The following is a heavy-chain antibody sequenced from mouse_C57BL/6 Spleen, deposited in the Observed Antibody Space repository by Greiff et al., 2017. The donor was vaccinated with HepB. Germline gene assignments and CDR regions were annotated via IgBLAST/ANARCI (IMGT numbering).Heavy chain of an antibody. D-gene: IGHD1-1*01. CDR1: GYTFTDYE. Sequence: QVQLKESGAELVRPGASVTLSCKASGYTFTDYEMHWVKQTPVHGLEWIGAIDPETGGTAYNQKFKGKAILTADKSSSTAYMELRSLTSEYSSVYYCTRSSNGSSYETWFAYWGQGTLVTVSA. CDR2: IDPETGGT. J-gene: IGHJ3*01. V-gene: IGHV1-15*01. CDR3: TRSSNGSSYETWFAY.